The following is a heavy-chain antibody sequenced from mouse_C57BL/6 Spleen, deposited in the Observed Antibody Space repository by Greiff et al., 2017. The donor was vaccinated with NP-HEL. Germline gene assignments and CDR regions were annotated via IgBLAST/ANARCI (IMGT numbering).Heavy chain of an antibody. CDR2: IRNKANNHAT. CDR3: TRTYYYGSSWYFDV. V-gene: IGHV6-6*01. J-gene: IGHJ1*03. CDR1: GFTFSDAW. Sequence: EVKVEESGGGLVQPGGSMKLSCAASGFTFSDAWMDWVRQSPEQGLEWVAEIRNKANNHATYYDESVKGRFTISRDDYKRSVYLQMNSLRAEDTGIYYCTRTYYYGSSWYFDVWGTGTTVTVSS. D-gene: IGHD1-1*01.